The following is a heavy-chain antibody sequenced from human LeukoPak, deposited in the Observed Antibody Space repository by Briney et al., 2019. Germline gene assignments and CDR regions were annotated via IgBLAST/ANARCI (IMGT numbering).Heavy chain of an antibody. J-gene: IGHJ4*02. CDR1: GFTFSSYA. V-gene: IGHV3-23*01. D-gene: IGHD4-17*01. CDR2: ISGSGGST. Sequence: PGGSLRLSCAASGFTFSSYAMSWVRQAPGKGLEWVSAISGSGGSTYYADSVKGRFTISRDNSKNTLYLQMNSLRAEDTAVYYCAKGRTVTTGRGYDYWGQGTLVTVSS. CDR3: AKGRTVTTGRGYDY.